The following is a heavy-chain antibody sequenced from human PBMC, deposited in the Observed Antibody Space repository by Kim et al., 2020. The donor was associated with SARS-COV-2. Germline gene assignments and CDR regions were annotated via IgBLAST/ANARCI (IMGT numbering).Heavy chain of an antibody. V-gene: IGHV3-30*02. J-gene: IGHJ4*02. CDR3: AKSGKSSWYVRVDS. D-gene: IGHD6-13*01. Sequence: AHPVQCRFTISRDNSKNTLYLQMTSLRAEDTAVYYCAKSGKSSWYVRVDSWGQGTLVTVSS.